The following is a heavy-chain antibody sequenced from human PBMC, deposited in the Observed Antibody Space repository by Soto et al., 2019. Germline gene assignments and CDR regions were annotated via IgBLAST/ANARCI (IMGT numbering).Heavy chain of an antibody. CDR1: DGSFSGYY. D-gene: IGHD6-19*01. Sequence: SETLSLTCAVYDGSFSGYYWSWIRQPPGKGLEWIGEINHSGSTNYNPSLKSRVTISVDTSKNQFSLKLSSVTAADTAVYYCARGSSGWSSYYYYGMDVWGQGTTVTVSS. V-gene: IGHV4-34*01. CDR2: INHSGST. J-gene: IGHJ6*02. CDR3: ARGSSGWSSYYYYGMDV.